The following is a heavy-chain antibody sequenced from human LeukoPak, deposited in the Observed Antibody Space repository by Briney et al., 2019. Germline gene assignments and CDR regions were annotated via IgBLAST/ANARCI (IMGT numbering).Heavy chain of an antibody. D-gene: IGHD6-13*01. CDR3: ARALSTSWPFYYYFGLDV. V-gene: IGHV3-30*04. Sequence: GRSLRLSCAASGFTFSRYAMHWVRQAPGKGLEWVAVISSDGSKTYFADSVKGRFTISRDNSKNTPYLQMNSLRADDTAVFYCARALSTSWPFYYYFGLDVWGQGTTVTVSS. CDR2: ISSDGSKT. CDR1: GFTFSRYA. J-gene: IGHJ6*02.